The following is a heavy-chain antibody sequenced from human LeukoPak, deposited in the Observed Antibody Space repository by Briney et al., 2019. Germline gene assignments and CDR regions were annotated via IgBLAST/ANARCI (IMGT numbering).Heavy chain of an antibody. CDR1: GYTFTSYY. D-gene: IGHD3-22*01. V-gene: IGHV1-46*01. Sequence: ASVKVSCKASGYTFTSYYMHWVRQAPGQGLEWMGIINPSGGSTSYAQKFQGRVTMTRDTSTSTVYMELSSLRSEDTAVYYRARDKARHVVVITPYYFDYWGQGTLVTVSS. CDR2: INPSGGST. J-gene: IGHJ4*02. CDR3: ARDKARHVVVITPYYFDY.